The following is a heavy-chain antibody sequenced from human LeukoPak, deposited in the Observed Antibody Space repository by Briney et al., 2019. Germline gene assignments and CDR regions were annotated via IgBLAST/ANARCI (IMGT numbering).Heavy chain of an antibody. J-gene: IGHJ4*02. CDR2: ISSSGSYI. V-gene: IGHV3-21*01. CDR1: GFTFSSYN. D-gene: IGHD6-6*01. CDR3: ARVVSDEAEDDY. Sequence: GGSLRLSYAASGFTFSSYNMNWVRQAPGKGLEWVSSISSSGSYIYYADSVKGRFTISRDNAKNSLYLQMNSLRAEDTAVYYCARVVSDEAEDDYWGQGTLVTVSP.